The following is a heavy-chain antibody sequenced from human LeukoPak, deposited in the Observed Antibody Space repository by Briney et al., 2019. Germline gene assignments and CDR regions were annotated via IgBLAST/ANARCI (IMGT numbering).Heavy chain of an antibody. CDR3: ASYSSGWYRFYFDY. CDR2: IYYSGST. CDR1: GGSISSSSYY. D-gene: IGHD6-19*01. J-gene: IGHJ4*02. V-gene: IGHV4-39*07. Sequence: SETLSLTCTASGGSISSSSYYWGWIRQPPGKGLEWIGSIYYSGSTYYNPSLKSRVTISVDTSKNQFSLKLSSVTAADTAVYYCASYSSGWYRFYFDYWGQGTLVTVSS.